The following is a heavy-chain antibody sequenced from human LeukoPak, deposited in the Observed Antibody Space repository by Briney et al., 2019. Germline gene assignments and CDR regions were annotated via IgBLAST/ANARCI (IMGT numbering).Heavy chain of an antibody. CDR3: ARDKVDPMIVGHEYWFDP. V-gene: IGHV1-18*01. CDR1: GYTFTSYG. CDR2: ISAYNGNT. D-gene: IGHD3-22*01. J-gene: IGHJ5*02. Sequence: ASVKVSCKASGYTFTSYGISWVRQAPGQGLEWMGWISAYNGNTNYAQKLQGRVTMTTDTSTSTADMELRSLRAEDTAVYYCARDKVDPMIVGHEYWFDPWGQGTLVTVSS.